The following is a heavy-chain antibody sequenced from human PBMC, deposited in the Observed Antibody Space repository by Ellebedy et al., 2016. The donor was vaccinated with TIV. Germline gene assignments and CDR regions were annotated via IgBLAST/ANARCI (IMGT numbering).Heavy chain of an antibody. D-gene: IGHD1-1*01. CDR3: ASTTGGFYYYYGMDV. J-gene: IGHJ6*02. CDR2: IKQDGSEK. Sequence: GESLKISCAASGFTFSSYWMSWVRQAPGKGLEWVANIKQDGSEKYYVDSVKGRFTISRDNAKNSLYLQMNSLRAEDTAVYYCASTTGGFYYYYGMDVWGQGTTVTVSS. V-gene: IGHV3-7*02. CDR1: GFTFSSYW.